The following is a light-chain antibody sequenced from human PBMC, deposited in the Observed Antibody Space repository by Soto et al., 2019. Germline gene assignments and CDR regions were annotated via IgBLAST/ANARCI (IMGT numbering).Light chain of an antibody. J-gene: IGLJ2*01. CDR2: STN. Sequence: QSVLTQPHSASGTPGQRVTISCSGSTSNIGTNYVYWYQQLPGTAPRLLMYSTNKRPSGVPDRFSGSKSGTSAFLAITGLRSEDAANYYCAAWDDSLSGPVFGGGTKLTVL. V-gene: IGLV1-47*02. CDR1: TSNIGTNY. CDR3: AAWDDSLSGPV.